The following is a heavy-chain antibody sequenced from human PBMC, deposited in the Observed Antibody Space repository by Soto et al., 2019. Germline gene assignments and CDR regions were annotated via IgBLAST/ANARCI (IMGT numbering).Heavy chain of an antibody. V-gene: IGHV1-18*04. Sequence: QVPLVQSGAEVKKPGASVKVSCKASGYTFTSYGISWVRQAPGQGLEWMGWISAYNGNTNYAQKLQGRVTMTTDTSTSTAYMELRSLRSDDTAVYYCARDRVYDSIGYYSGWFDPWGQGTLVTVSS. CDR2: ISAYNGNT. D-gene: IGHD3-22*01. CDR1: GYTFTSYG. J-gene: IGHJ5*02. CDR3: ARDRVYDSIGYYSGWFDP.